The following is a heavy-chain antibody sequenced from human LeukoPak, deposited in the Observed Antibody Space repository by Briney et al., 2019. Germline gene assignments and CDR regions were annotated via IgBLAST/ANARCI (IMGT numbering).Heavy chain of an antibody. J-gene: IGHJ4*02. Sequence: GGSLRLSCAASGFTFSTYGMHWVRQAPGKGLEWVAFIRYDGSNKYYADSVKGRFTISRDNSKSTLYLQMNSLRAEDTAVYYCARYHCSSTSCYSELSFDYWGQGTLVTVSS. CDR1: GFTFSTYG. CDR3: ARYHCSSTSCYSELSFDY. D-gene: IGHD2-2*01. CDR2: IRYDGSNK. V-gene: IGHV3-30*02.